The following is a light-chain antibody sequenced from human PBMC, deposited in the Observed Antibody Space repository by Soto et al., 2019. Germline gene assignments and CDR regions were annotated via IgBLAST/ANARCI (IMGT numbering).Light chain of an antibody. V-gene: IGKV3-15*01. CDR3: QHFNNWPPKYT. CDR2: GTS. J-gene: IGKJ2*01. Sequence: EIVMTQSPATLSVSPGERATLSCRASQSVSSNLAWYQQKPGQAPRLLIYGTSTGATGIPARFSGSGSGTEFTLTISSLQSEDFAVYYCQHFNNWPPKYTFGQGTRLEIK. CDR1: QSVSSN.